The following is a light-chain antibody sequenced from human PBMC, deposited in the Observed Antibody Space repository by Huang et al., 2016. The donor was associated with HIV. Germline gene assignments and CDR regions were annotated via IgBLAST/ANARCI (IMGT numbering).Light chain of an antibody. CDR3: QHYNSFPWT. V-gene: IGKV1-5*03. Sequence: DIQMTQSSATLSASVGDRVTITCRASQSIGTWLAWYQQTPGKAPTLLIYEASTLESGVPSRFTGGGSGTEFTLTINSLQPDDFATYYCQHYNSFPWTFGQGTKVEV. CDR1: QSIGTW. J-gene: IGKJ1*01. CDR2: EAS.